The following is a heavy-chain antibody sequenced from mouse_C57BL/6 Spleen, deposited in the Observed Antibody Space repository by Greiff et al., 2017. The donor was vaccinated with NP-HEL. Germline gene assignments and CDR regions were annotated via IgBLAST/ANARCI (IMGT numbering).Heavy chain of an antibody. CDR3: AKVAPMGLGYDGLYFDV. Sequence: EVQRVESGPELVKPGASVKIPCKASGYTFTDYNMDWVKQSHGKSLEWIGDINPNNGGTIYNQKFKGKATLTVDKSSSTAYMELRSLTSEDTAVYYCAKVAPMGLGYDGLYFDVWGTGTTVTVSS. D-gene: IGHD2-2*01. CDR1: GYTFTDYN. CDR2: INPNNGGT. J-gene: IGHJ1*03. V-gene: IGHV1-18*01.